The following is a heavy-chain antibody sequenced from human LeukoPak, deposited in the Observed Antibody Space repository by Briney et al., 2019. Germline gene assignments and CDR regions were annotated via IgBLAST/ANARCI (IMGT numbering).Heavy chain of an antibody. CDR1: GASISSNNYY. D-gene: IGHD6-13*01. CDR3: ARDLAAAYYYYMDV. Sequence: SETLSLTCTVSGASISSNNYYWGWIRQPPGKGLEWIGSIYYSGSTYYNPSLKSRVTISVDTSKNQFSLKLSSVTAADTAVYYCARDLAAAYYYYMDVWGKGTTVTVSS. V-gene: IGHV4-39*07. J-gene: IGHJ6*03. CDR2: IYYSGST.